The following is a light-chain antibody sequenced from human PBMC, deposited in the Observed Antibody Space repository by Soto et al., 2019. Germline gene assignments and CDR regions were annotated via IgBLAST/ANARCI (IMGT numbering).Light chain of an antibody. CDR2: GVS. CDR3: CSYAGSYTV. CDR1: ISDVGGYNF. Sequence: QSALTQPRSVSGSPGQSVTISCTGTISDVGGYNFVSWYQQHPGKAPKLMIYGVSERPSGVPDRFSGSKSGNTASLTISGLQADDEADYYCCSYAGSYTVFGGGTKLTVL. J-gene: IGLJ2*01. V-gene: IGLV2-11*01.